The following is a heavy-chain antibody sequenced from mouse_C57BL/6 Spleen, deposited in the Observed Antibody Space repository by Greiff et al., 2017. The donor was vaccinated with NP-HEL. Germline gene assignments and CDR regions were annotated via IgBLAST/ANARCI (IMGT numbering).Heavy chain of an antibody. Sequence: ESGAELVKPGASVKMSCKASGYTFTTYPIEWMKQNHGKSLEWIGNFHPYNDDTKYNEKFKGKATLTVEKSSSTVYLELSRLTSDDSAVYYCARSYYGYDEAHYFDYWGQGTTLTVSS. CDR1: GYTFTTYP. V-gene: IGHV1-47*01. CDR3: ARSYYGYDEAHYFDY. J-gene: IGHJ2*01. CDR2: FHPYNDDT. D-gene: IGHD2-9*01.